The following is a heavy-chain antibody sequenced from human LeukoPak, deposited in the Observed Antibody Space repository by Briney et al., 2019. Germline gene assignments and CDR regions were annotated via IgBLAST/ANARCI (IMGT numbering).Heavy chain of an antibody. CDR2: INPNSGGT. J-gene: IGHJ4*02. CDR1: GYTFTGYY. D-gene: IGHD2-2*01. Sequence: ASVKVSCKASGYTFTGYYMHWVRQAPGQGLGWMGWINPNSGGTNYAQKFQGRVTMTRDTSISTAYMELSRLRSDGTAVYYCARVLVVVPAADSAEFDYWGQGTLVTVSS. CDR3: ARVLVVVPAADSAEFDY. V-gene: IGHV1-2*02.